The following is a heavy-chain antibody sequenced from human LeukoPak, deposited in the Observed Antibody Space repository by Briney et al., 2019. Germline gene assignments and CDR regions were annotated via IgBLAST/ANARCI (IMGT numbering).Heavy chain of an antibody. D-gene: IGHD6-19*01. Sequence: PGGSLRLSCAASGFTFSSYAMHWVRHAPGKGLEWVAVISYDGSNKYYADYVKGRFTSSRDNSKNTLYLQMNSLRAEDTAVYYCAREKDSSGWDWGQGTLVTVSS. CDR2: ISYDGSNK. J-gene: IGHJ4*02. CDR3: AREKDSSGWD. V-gene: IGHV3-30-3*01. CDR1: GFTFSSYA.